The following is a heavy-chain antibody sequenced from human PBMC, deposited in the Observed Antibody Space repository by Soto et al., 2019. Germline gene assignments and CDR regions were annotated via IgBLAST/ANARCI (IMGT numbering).Heavy chain of an antibody. D-gene: IGHD3-10*01. CDR1: GNTFTSYD. J-gene: IGHJ4*02. Sequence: GASVKVSCKASGNTFTSYDINWVRQATGHGLEWMGWINPNSGNIGYAQKFQGRVTMTRDTAIRTAYMEVSRLRSDDTAVYYCARGRASGSYYLLDYWAREPWSPSPQ. V-gene: IGHV1-8*01. CDR2: INPNSGNI. CDR3: ARGRASGSYYLLDY.